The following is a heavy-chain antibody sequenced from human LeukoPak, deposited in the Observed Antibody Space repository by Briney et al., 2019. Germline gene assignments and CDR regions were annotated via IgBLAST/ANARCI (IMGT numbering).Heavy chain of an antibody. CDR3: ARGRPHPESYFDY. Sequence: SETLSLTCAVYGGCFSGYYWSWIRQPPGKGLEWIGEINHSGSTNYNPSLKSRVTISVDTSKNQFSLKLSSVTAADTAVYYCARGRPHPESYFDYWGQGTLVTVSS. CDR2: INHSGST. CDR1: GGCFSGYY. V-gene: IGHV4-34*01. J-gene: IGHJ4*02. D-gene: IGHD6-25*01.